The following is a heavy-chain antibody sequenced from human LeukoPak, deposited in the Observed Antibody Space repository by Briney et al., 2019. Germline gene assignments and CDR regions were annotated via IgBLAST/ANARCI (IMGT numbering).Heavy chain of an antibody. J-gene: IGHJ4*01. CDR1: GYSISSDNY. Sequence: SETLSLTCAVSGYSISSDNYWVWIRQPPGQGLEWTGGIYHSGSTYYNPSLKSRVTMSVDTSKNQFSLKVGSVTAADTAVYYCARAPRDSSSSNYMRRFQYSGHGTLVTVSS. CDR2: IYHSGST. V-gene: IGHV4-38-2*01. D-gene: IGHD3-22*01. CDR3: ARAPRDSSSSNYMRRFQY.